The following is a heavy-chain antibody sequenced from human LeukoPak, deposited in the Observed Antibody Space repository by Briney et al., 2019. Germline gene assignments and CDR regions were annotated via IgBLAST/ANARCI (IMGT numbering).Heavy chain of an antibody. CDR1: GFILSDHY. V-gene: IGHV3-72*01. D-gene: IGHD3-22*01. Sequence: SGGSLRLSCAASGFILSDHYMAWVRQGPGKGLEWVGRIRNKVKSYTTGYAASVKGRFTVSGDDSKNSLYLQMNSLKTEDTAVYFCVRSSSSGSYYYFDYWGQGTRVTVSS. J-gene: IGHJ4*02. CDR3: VRSSSSGSYYYFDY. CDR2: IRNKVKSYTT.